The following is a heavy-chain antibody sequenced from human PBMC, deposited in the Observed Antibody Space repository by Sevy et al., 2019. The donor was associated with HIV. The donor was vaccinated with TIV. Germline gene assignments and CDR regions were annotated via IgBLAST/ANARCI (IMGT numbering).Heavy chain of an antibody. J-gene: IGHJ4*02. Sequence: ASVKVSCKASGYSFTGFSIHWMRHAPGQGLEWMGRINPNNGDAKYAQKYQGRVTMTRDTSATTTYMELTSLRSDDTAMYYCVRGYFGSGSYRLLYWGQGAPVTVSS. CDR1: GYSFTGFS. CDR2: INPNNGDA. D-gene: IGHD3-10*01. V-gene: IGHV1-2*06. CDR3: VRGYFGSGSYRLLY.